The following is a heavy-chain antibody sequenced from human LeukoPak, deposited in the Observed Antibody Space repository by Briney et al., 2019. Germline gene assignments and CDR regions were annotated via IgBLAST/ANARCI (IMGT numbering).Heavy chain of an antibody. CDR2: ISTDGYTT. Sequence: GGSMRLSCAASGLAFSAYKMHWVRQAPRKGLVWVSRISTDGYTTDYADFVQGRFTASRDNTKNTWSLEMNSLRAEDTAVYYCASPGDSYDSSPSAPLDYWGQGTLVTVSS. D-gene: IGHD3-22*01. CDR3: ASPGDSYDSSPSAPLDY. J-gene: IGHJ4*02. CDR1: GLAFSAYK. V-gene: IGHV3-74*01.